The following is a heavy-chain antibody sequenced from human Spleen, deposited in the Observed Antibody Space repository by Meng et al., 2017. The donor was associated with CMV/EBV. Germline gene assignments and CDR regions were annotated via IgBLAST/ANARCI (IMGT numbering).Heavy chain of an antibody. V-gene: IGHV1-46*01. J-gene: IGHJ3*02. CDR3: ARGPQHGFDI. Sequence: ASVKVSCKTSGYIFSKYYIHWVRQAPGHGLEWMGITSPIGRSKTYAEKFQGRITMTRDTSTTTGYMELTSLTSEDTAVYYCARGPQHGFDIWGQGTTVTVSS. CDR1: GYIFSKYY. D-gene: IGHD2-2*01. CDR2: TSPIGRSK.